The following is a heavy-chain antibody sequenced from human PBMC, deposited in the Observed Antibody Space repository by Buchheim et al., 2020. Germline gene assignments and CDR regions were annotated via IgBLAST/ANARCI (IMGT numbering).Heavy chain of an antibody. V-gene: IGHV3-30*18. CDR2: ISYDGSNK. Sequence: QVQLVESGGGVVQPGRSLRLSCAASGFTFSSYGMHWVRQAPGKGLEWVAVISYDGSNKYYADSVKGRFTISRDNSKNTLYLQMNSLRAEDTAVYYCAKDLSLVNWFDPWGQGTL. J-gene: IGHJ5*02. CDR3: AKDLSLVNWFDP. D-gene: IGHD3-9*01. CDR1: GFTFSSYG.